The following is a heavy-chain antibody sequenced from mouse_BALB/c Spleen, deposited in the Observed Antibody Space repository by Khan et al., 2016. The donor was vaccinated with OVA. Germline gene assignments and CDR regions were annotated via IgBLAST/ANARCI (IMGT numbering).Heavy chain of an antibody. D-gene: IGHD2-14*01. V-gene: IGHV1-4*01. Sequence: VQLQQSGAELARPGASVKMSCKASGYTFTSYTIHWIKQRPGQGLEWIGYINPSSGYTNCNQKFKDKATLTADKSSTTAYMQLSSLTSDDSAVYYCARDGAYYRNDGWFAYWGQGTLVTVSA. J-gene: IGHJ3*01. CDR3: ARDGAYYRNDGWFAY. CDR2: INPSSGYT. CDR1: GYTFTSYT.